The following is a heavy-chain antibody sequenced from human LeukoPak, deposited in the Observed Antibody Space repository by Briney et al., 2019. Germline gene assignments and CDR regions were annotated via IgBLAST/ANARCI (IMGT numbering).Heavy chain of an antibody. J-gene: IGHJ5*02. Sequence: TGGSLRLSCADSGVTSLNSTMSSGRQAPGKGLEWVSAISGSDGSTYYSDSVTGRFTISRDNSENILYLQMTSLRTDDTAVYYCSKDDYNFWSAYQADLWGQGTLVTVSS. CDR3: SKDDYNFWSAYQADL. CDR1: GVTSLNST. V-gene: IGHV3-23*01. D-gene: IGHD3-3*01. CDR2: ISGSDGST.